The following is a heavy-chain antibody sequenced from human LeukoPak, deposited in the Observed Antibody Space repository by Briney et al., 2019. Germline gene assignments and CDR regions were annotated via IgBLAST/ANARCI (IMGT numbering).Heavy chain of an antibody. D-gene: IGHD2-2*01. CDR3: ARGDCSSTSCRPYYFDY. V-gene: IGHV3-21*01. CDR2: ISSSCSYI. Sequence: GGSLRLSCAASGFTFSSYSMNWVRQAPGKGLEWVSSISSSCSYIYYADSVKGRFTISRDNAKNSLYLQMNSLRAEDTAVYYCARGDCSSTSCRPYYFDYWGQGTLVTVSS. J-gene: IGHJ4*02. CDR1: GFTFSSYS.